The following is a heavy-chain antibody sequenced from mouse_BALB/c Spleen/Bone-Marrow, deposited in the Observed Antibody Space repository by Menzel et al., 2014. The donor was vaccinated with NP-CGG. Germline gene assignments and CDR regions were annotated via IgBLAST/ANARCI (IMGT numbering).Heavy chain of an antibody. CDR3: AKRDIYYGYDGNAMDY. CDR2: INPSSGYT. CDR1: GYTFTTYT. J-gene: IGHJ4*01. D-gene: IGHD2-2*01. V-gene: IGHV1-4*01. Sequence: QVQLKQSGAELARPGASVKMSCKASGYTFTTYTMHWVKQRPGQGLEWIGYINPSSGYTNYNQKFKDKATLTADKSSSTAYMQLSSLTSEDSAVYFCAKRDIYYGYDGNAMDYGGQATSLTVSS.